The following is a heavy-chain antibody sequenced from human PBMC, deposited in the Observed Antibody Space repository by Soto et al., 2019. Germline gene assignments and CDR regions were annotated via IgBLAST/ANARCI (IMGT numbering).Heavy chain of an antibody. V-gene: IGHV3-7*04. J-gene: IGHJ4*02. CDR2: LNQDGSEK. CDR1: GFTFNNYW. CDR3: ARGYCSGGSCSSPPDY. D-gene: IGHD2-15*01. Sequence: EVQLVESGGGLVQPGGSLRLSCAASGFTFNNYWMTWVRQAPGKWLEWVANLNQDGSEKYYVDSVKGRFTISRDNAKNSLYLQMNSLRAEDTAVYYCARGYCSGGSCSSPPDYWGQGTLVTVSS.